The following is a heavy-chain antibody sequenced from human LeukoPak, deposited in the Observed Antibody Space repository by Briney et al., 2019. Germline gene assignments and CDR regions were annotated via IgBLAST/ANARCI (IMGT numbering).Heavy chain of an antibody. CDR2: ISGSGGST. CDR3: ASDSGQWLVLSNYYYGMDV. J-gene: IGHJ6*02. CDR1: GFTFSSYS. D-gene: IGHD6-19*01. Sequence: GGSLRLSCAASGFTFSSYSMTWVRQAPGKGLEWVSAISGSGGSTYYADSVKGRFTISRDNSKNTLYLQMNSLRAEDTAVYYCASDSGQWLVLSNYYYGMDVWGQGTTVTVSS. V-gene: IGHV3-23*01.